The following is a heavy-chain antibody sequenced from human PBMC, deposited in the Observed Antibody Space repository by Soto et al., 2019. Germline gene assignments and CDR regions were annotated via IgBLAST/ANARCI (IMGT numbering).Heavy chain of an antibody. J-gene: IGHJ6*03. D-gene: IGHD1-1*01. CDR3: AGLQINYYYMDV. Sequence: SETLSLTCTVSGGSISSYCWNWIRQPPGKGLEWIGDIYYSGSSTYNPSLKSRVTISVDMSRNQFSLRLSSVTAADTAVYYCAGLQINYYYMDVWGKGTTVTVSS. CDR2: IYYSGSS. V-gene: IGHV4-59*01. CDR1: GGSISSYC.